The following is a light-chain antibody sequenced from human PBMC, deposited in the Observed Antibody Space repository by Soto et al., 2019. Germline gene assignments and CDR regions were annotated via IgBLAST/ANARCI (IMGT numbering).Light chain of an antibody. V-gene: IGKV1-39*01. J-gene: IGKJ3*01. CDR3: QQSFTSPLT. Sequence: MTQTPLSLPVTPGEPASISCRSSQSLLDSDDGNTYLNWYQQKPGKAPKLLIYAASNLQSGVPSRFSGSGSGIDFTLTISSLQPEDFATYYCQQSFTSPLTFGPGTKVDIK. CDR1: QSLLDSDDGNTY. CDR2: AAS.